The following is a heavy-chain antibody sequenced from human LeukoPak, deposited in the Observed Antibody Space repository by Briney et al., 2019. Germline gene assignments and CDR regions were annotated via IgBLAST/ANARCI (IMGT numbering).Heavy chain of an antibody. V-gene: IGHV4-59*01. J-gene: IGHJ4*02. Sequence: NPSETLSLTCTVSGGSISSYYWSWIRQPPGKGLEWIGYIYYSGSTNYNPSLKSRVTISVDTSKNQFSLKLSSVTAADTAVYYCARGRWGGSYYYFDYWGQGTLVTVSS. CDR3: ARGRWGGSYYYFDY. D-gene: IGHD1-26*01. CDR1: GGSISSYY. CDR2: IYYSGST.